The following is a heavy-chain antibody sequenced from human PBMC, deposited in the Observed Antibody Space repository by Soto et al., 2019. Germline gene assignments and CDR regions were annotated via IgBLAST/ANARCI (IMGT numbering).Heavy chain of an antibody. CDR3: ARRGGGYCSSTSCYVYYYYYMDV. CDR1: GYTFTSYG. D-gene: IGHD2-2*01. Sequence: GASVKVSCKASGYTFTSYGISWVRQAPGQGLEWMGWISAYNGNTNYAQKLQGRVTMTTDTSTSTAYMELRSLRSDDTAVYYCARRGGGYCSSTSCYVYYYYYMDVWGKGTTVTVS. CDR2: ISAYNGNT. V-gene: IGHV1-18*01. J-gene: IGHJ6*03.